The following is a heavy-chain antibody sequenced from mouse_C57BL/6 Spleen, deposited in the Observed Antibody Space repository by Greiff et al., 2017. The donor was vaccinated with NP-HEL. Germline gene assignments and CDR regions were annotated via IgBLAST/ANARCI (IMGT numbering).Heavy chain of an antibody. CDR2: IYPSDSET. CDR3: ARLIPTRAMDY. Sequence: QVQLQQPGAELVRPGSSVKLSCKASGYTFTSYWMDWVKQRPGQGLEWIGNIYPSDSETHYNQKFKDKATLTVDKSSSTAYMQLSSLTSEDSAVYYCARLIPTRAMDYWGQGTSVTVSS. CDR1: GYTFTSYW. J-gene: IGHJ4*01. V-gene: IGHV1-61*01.